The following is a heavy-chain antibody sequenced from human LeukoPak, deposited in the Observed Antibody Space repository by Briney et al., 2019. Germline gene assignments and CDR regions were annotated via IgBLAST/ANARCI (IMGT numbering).Heavy chain of an antibody. CDR2: ISSGGPFM. D-gene: IGHD1-1*01. CDR3: AREPTGDY. J-gene: IGHJ4*02. Sequence: PLGSLRLSSAASGFTFSSYSINWVRQAPGQGLEWVSSISSGGPFMYYADSVKGRFTISRDNAKKSVFLQMNSLRAEDSAVYYCAREPTGDYWGQGMLVTVSS. V-gene: IGHV3-21*01. CDR1: GFTFSSYS.